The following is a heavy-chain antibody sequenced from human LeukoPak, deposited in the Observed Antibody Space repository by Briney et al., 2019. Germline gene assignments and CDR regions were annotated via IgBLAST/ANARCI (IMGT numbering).Heavy chain of an antibody. CDR3: ARSTIFGVVITFDY. D-gene: IGHD3-3*01. J-gene: IGHJ4*02. CDR2: IYYSGST. Sequence: PSETLSLTXTVSGGSISSYYWSWIRQPPGKGVEWIGYIYYSGSTNYNPSLKSRVTISVDTSKNQFSLKLSSVTAADTAVYYCARSTIFGVVITFDYWGQGTLVTVSS. V-gene: IGHV4-59*12. CDR1: GGSISSYY.